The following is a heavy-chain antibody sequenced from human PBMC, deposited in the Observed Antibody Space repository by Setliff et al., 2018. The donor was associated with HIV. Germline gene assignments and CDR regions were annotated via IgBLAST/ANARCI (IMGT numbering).Heavy chain of an antibody. CDR1: GGSIRSRTYY. CDR2: LHYSGNT. J-gene: IGHJ5*02. Sequence: PSETLSLTCTVSGGSIRSRTYYWGWIRQSPGKGLEWIGSLHYSGNTYYNSSLKSRVTISLDTSKNQFSLKLNSVTAADTAVYYCARDMTYYFDSSGSFGWFDPWGQGTLVTVSS. D-gene: IGHD3-22*01. V-gene: IGHV4-39*07. CDR3: ARDMTYYFDSSGSFGWFDP.